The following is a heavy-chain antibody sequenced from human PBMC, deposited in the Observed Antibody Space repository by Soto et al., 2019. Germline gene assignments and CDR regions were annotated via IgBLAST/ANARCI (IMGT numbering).Heavy chain of an antibody. CDR3: VRDHRWAFDF. V-gene: IGHV3-48*02. Sequence: EVQLVESGGGLVQPGGSLRVSCVASGFTFSSYALHWVRQAPGKGLEWVSYISVGGSFIYYADSVKGRFTISRGDATNSLYLQMNSMIDEDTAVYYCVRDHRWAFDFWGQGTMVTVSS. CDR2: ISVGGSFI. D-gene: IGHD2-15*01. J-gene: IGHJ3*01. CDR1: GFTFSSYA.